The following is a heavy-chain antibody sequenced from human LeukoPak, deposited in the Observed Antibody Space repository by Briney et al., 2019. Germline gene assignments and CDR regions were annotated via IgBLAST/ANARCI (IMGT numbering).Heavy chain of an antibody. Sequence: GRSLRLSCTASGFTFGDYAMSWVRQAPGKGLEWVGLIRSKAYGGTTEYAASVKGRFTISRDDSKSIAYLQMNSLKTEDTAVYYCTRDLGYSSSSFGMDVWGQGTTVTVAS. V-gene: IGHV3-49*04. CDR1: GFTFGDYA. CDR2: IRSKAYGGTT. J-gene: IGHJ6*02. D-gene: IGHD6-6*01. CDR3: TRDLGYSSSSFGMDV.